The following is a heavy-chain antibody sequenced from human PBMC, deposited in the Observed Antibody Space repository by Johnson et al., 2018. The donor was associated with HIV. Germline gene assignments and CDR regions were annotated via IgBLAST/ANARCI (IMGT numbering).Heavy chain of an antibody. J-gene: IGHJ3*02. CDR1: GFTFSSYA. Sequence: QVQLVESGGGVVQPGRSLRLSCAASGFTFSSYAMHWVRQAPGKGLEWEAVISYDGSNKYYADSVKGRFTISRDNSKNTLYLQMNSLRAEDTAVYYCARGKYTIHAFDIWSQGTMVTVSS. CDR3: ARGKYTIHAFDI. D-gene: IGHD2-2*02. V-gene: IGHV3-30*04. CDR2: ISYDGSNK.